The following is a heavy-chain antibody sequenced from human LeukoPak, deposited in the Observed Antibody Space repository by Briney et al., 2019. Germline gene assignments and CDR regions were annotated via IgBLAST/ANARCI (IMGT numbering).Heavy chain of an antibody. CDR1: GGSISSYY. D-gene: IGHD2-15*01. CDR3: AKNQGYCSGGSCSPHNNWFDP. Sequence: SETLSLTCTVSGGSISSYYWSWIRQPPGRGLEWIGYIHYSGSTNYNPSLKSRVTISVDTSKNQFSLKLSSVTAADTAVYYCAKNQGYCSGGSCSPHNNWFDPWGQGTLVTVSS. J-gene: IGHJ5*02. CDR2: IHYSGST. V-gene: IGHV4-59*01.